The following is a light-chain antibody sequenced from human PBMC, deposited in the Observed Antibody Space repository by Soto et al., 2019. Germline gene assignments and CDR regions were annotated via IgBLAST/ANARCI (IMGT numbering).Light chain of an antibody. CDR1: QSISSW. CDR2: KAS. Sequence: DIQMTQSPSTLSASVGDRVTITCRASQSISSWLAWYQQKPGKAPKLLIYKASSLESGVPSRFSGCGSGTKCNVTSRSRQPDDFETYYVKKYSSLWTFGKGTKVEI. V-gene: IGKV1-5*03. J-gene: IGKJ1*01. CDR3: KKYSSLWT.